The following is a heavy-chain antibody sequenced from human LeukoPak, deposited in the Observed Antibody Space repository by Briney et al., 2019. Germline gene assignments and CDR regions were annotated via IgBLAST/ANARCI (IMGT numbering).Heavy chain of an antibody. J-gene: IGHJ4*02. Sequence: ASAKVSCKASGYAFTGYYMHWVRQAPGQGLEWMGWINPNSGGTNYAQKFQGRVTMTRDTSASTAYMELSRLRSDDTAVYYCARDGGSSSPANFDYWGQGTLVTVSS. V-gene: IGHV1-2*02. CDR1: GYAFTGYY. CDR3: ARDGGSSSPANFDY. CDR2: INPNSGGT. D-gene: IGHD6-13*01.